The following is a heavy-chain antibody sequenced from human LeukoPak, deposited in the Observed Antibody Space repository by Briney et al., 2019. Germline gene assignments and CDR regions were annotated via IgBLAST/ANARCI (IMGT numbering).Heavy chain of an antibody. J-gene: IGHJ4*02. CDR3: VRATAIFDY. CDR2: THYRSKWYF. Sequence: PSQTLSLTCVISGDSVSSNGASWNWIRQSPSRGLEWLGRTHYRSKWYFDYAVSVKSRISINPDTSKNQFSLLLNSVTPEDTAVYYCVRATAIFDYWGQGTLVTVSS. D-gene: IGHD2-21*02. V-gene: IGHV6-1*01. CDR1: GDSVSSNGAS.